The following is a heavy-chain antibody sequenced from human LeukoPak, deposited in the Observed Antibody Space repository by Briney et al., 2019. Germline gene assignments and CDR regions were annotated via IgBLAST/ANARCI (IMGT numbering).Heavy chain of an antibody. CDR1: GFTFSDYY. CDR3: ARGTGATAYFDY. CDR2: ISSSSSYT. D-gene: IGHD1-1*01. Sequence: SGGSLRLSCEASGFTFSDYYMSWVRQAPGKGLEWVSYISSSSSYTKYVDSVKGRFTISRDNAKNSLYLQVNSLRAEDTAVYYCARGTGATAYFDYWGQGTLVTVSS. V-gene: IGHV3-11*06. J-gene: IGHJ4*02.